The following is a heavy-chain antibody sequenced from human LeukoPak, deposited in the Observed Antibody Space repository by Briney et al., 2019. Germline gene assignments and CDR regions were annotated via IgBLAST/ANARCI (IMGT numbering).Heavy chain of an antibody. CDR1: GFTFSSYS. CDR2: INSVSRYI. J-gene: IGHJ3*02. CDR3: ARMRVGFGRLSGWSAFDI. D-gene: IGHD6-19*01. V-gene: IGHV3-21*06. Sequence: PGGSLRLSCAASGFTFSSYSMSWVRQAPGKGLEGVSSINSVSRYIYYADSVKGRFTISRDNAKNSLYLQMNSLRAEDTAVFYCARMRVGFGRLSGWSAFDIWGQGTMVTVSS.